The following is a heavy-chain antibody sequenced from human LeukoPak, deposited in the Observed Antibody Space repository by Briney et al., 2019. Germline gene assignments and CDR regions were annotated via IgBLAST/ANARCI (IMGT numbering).Heavy chain of an antibody. V-gene: IGHV4-59*01. CDR1: GGSISSYY. CDR3: ARGSGLEPEDY. Sequence: SETLSLTCTVSGGSISSYYWSWIRQPPGKGLEWIGYIYYSGSTNYNPSLKSRVTISVDTSKNQFSLKLSSVTAADTAMYYCARGSGLEPEDYWGQGTLVTVSS. D-gene: IGHD6-25*01. J-gene: IGHJ4*02. CDR2: IYYSGST.